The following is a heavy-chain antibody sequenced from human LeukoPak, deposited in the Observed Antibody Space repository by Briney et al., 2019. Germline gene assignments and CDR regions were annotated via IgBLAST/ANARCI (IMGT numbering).Heavy chain of an antibody. D-gene: IGHD3-10*01. CDR1: GGSFSGYY. CDR3: ARQGYYYGSGSYYNEAYMDV. CDR2: INHIGST. J-gene: IGHJ6*03. V-gene: IGHV4-34*01. Sequence: SETLSLTCVVYGGSFSGYYWSWIRQSPGKGLEWIGEINHIGSTNYNPSLKSRVTISVDTSKNQFSLKLSSVTAADTAVYYCARQGYYYGSGSYYNEAYMDVWGKGTTVTISS.